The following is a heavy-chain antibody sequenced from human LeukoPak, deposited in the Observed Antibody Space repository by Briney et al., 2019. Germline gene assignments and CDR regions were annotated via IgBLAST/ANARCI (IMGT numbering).Heavy chain of an antibody. CDR1: GFTFSSYA. CDR3: AKADYGDFGPH. V-gene: IGHV3-23*01. CDR2: ISGSGGST. D-gene: IGHD4-17*01. J-gene: IGHJ4*02. Sequence: GGSLRLSCAASGFTFSSYAMSRVRQAPGKGLEWVSAISGSGGSTYYADSVKGRFTISRDNSKNTLYLQMNSLRAEDTAVYYCAKADYGDFGPHWGQGTLVTVSS.